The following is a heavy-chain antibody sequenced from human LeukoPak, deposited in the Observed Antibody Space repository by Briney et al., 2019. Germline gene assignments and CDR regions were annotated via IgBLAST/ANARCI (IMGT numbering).Heavy chain of an antibody. CDR1: GFTVSSNY. J-gene: IGHJ4*02. CDR3: LVVLTVYRVPLDY. D-gene: IGHD2-8*01. V-gene: IGHV3-53*01. Sequence: GGSLRLSCAASGFTVSSNYMSWVRQAPGKGLEWVSVIYSGGSTYYADSVKGRFTISRDNSKNTLYLQMNSLRAEDTAVYYCLVVLTVYRVPLDYWGQGTLVTVSS. CDR2: IYSGGST.